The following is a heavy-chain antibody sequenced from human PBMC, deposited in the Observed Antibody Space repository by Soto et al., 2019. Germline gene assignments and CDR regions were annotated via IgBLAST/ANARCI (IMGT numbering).Heavy chain of an antibody. CDR3: AKFFVETGGSSGWPWSFHY. J-gene: IGHJ4*02. CDR2: ISGSGGTT. CDR1: GFTFSSYA. V-gene: IGHV3-23*01. D-gene: IGHD6-25*01. Sequence: EVQLLESGGGLVQPGRSLRLSCAASGFTFSSYAMSWVRQAPGKGLEWVSAISGSGGTTYYVDSVKGRFTISRDNSKNTLFLQMNSLRAEDTALYYCAKFFVETGGSSGWPWSFHYWGQGTLVTVSS.